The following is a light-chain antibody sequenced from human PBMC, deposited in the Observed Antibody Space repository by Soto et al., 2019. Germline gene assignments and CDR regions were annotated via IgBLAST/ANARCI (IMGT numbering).Light chain of an antibody. CDR2: GAS. J-gene: IGKJ5*01. Sequence: EIVMTQSPVTLSVSPGERVTLPCRASQSISNNLAWYQQKSGQAPRLLIYGASTRVTGIPARFSGSGSGTEFTLTISSLQSEDFAIYYCQQYNNWPPVTFGQGTRLEIK. CDR3: QQYNNWPPVT. CDR1: QSISNN. V-gene: IGKV3-15*01.